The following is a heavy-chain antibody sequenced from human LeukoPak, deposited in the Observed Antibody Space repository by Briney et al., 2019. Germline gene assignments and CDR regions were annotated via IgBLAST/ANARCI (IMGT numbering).Heavy chain of an antibody. V-gene: IGHV3-48*03. CDR2: ISSSGSTI. J-gene: IGHJ4*02. D-gene: IGHD4-11*01. CDR3: ARGTPTTRDFDY. Sequence: GGSLRLSCAASGFTFSSYEMNWVRQAPGKGLEWVSYISSSGSTIYYADSVKGRFTISRDNAKNSLYLQMNSLRAEDTAVYYCARGTPTTRDFDYWGQGTLVTVSS. CDR1: GFTFSSYE.